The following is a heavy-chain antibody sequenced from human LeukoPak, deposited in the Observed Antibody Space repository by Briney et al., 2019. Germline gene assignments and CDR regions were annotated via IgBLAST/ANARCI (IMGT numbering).Heavy chain of an antibody. V-gene: IGHV3-7*01. Sequence: GGSLRLSCAASGFTFSSYWMSWVRQAPGKGLEWVANMNLDGSGEYYVDSVKGRFTISSDNAKNSLYLQMNSLRVDDAAVYYCARWARYCSSGSCYSWFDPWGQGTLVTVSS. J-gene: IGHJ5*02. D-gene: IGHD2-2*01. CDR1: GFTFSSYW. CDR2: MNLDGSGE. CDR3: ARWARYCSSGSCYSWFDP.